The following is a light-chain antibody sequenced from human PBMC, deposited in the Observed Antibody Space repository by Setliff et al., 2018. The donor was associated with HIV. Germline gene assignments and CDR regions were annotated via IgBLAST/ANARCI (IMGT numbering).Light chain of an antibody. CDR2: EVT. Sequence: QSVLTQPASVSGSPGQSITISCTGSSSDVGSYNFVSWYQQHPGKAPKLLIFEVTRRPSGISDRFSASKSGNTASLTISGLQTEDEADYYCCSYGRGDIWIFGGGTKVTVL. CDR3: CSYGRGDIWI. CDR1: SSDVGSYNF. J-gene: IGLJ2*01. V-gene: IGLV2-23*02.